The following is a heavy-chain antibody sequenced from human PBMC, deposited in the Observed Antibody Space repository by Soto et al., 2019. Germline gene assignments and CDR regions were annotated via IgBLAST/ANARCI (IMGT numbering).Heavy chain of an antibody. CDR2: AYFSGGNT. CDR1: VGSMRGYHFY. V-gene: IGHV4-39*01. CDR3: AYGSSSAWIDY. J-gene: IGHJ4*02. D-gene: IGHD6-25*01. Sequence: PSETLSLTCSFSVGSMRGYHFYCGWIRQAPGKGLEWIGSAYFSGGNTYYSPSLKSRVSISVDTSKNEFSLRLTSLTAADTAVYFCAYGSSSAWIDYGGQGTLVTVSS.